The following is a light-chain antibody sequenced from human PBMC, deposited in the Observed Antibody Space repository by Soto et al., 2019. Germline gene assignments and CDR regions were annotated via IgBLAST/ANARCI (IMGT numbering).Light chain of an antibody. CDR2: KAS. Sequence: DIQMNQSPSTVSGSVGDRVTITCLASQTISSWLAWYQQKPGKAHKLLIYKASTLKSGVPSRFSGSGSGTEFTLTISSLQPDEFATYYCKQYNSYSLTVGGGTKVDIK. CDR1: QTISSW. V-gene: IGKV1-5*03. J-gene: IGKJ4*01. CDR3: KQYNSYSLT.